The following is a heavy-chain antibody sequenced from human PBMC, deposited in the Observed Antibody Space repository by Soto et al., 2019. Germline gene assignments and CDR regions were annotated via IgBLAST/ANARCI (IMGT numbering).Heavy chain of an antibody. D-gene: IGHD2-15*01. CDR2: IIPIFGTA. V-gene: IGHV1-69*12. J-gene: IGHJ5*02. CDR1: GGTFSSYA. CDR3: ARDRDCSGGSGYAGVWFDP. Sequence: QVQLVQSGAEVKKPGSSVKVSCKASGGTFSSYAISWVRQAPGQGLEWMGGIIPIFGTANYAQKFQGRVTITADESTSTAYMERGSLRSEDTAVYYWARDRDCSGGSGYAGVWFDPWGQGTLGTVSS.